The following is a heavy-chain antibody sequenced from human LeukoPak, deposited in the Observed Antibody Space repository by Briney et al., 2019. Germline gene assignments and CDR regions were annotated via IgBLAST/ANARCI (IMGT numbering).Heavy chain of an antibody. Sequence: GGSLRLSCAASGFTFSSYAMSWVRQAPGKGLEWVSAISGSGGSTYYADSVKGRFTISRDNSRNTLYLQMNSLRAEDTAVYYCAKVWRFLEWLTFDYWGQGTLVTVSP. J-gene: IGHJ4*02. CDR1: GFTFSSYA. V-gene: IGHV3-23*01. CDR2: ISGSGGST. CDR3: AKVWRFLEWLTFDY. D-gene: IGHD3-3*01.